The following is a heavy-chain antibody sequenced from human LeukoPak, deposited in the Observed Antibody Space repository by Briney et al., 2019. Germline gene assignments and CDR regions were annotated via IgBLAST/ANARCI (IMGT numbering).Heavy chain of an antibody. CDR2: IYYSGST. D-gene: IGHD3-3*01. CDR1: GGSISSYY. J-gene: IGHJ3*02. Sequence: SKTLSLTCAVSGGSISSYYWSWIRQPPGKGLEWTGYIYYSGSTNYNPSLKSRVTISVDTSKNQFSLKLSSVTAADTAVYYCARAIFGVVDAFDIWGQGTMVTVSS. CDR3: ARAIFGVVDAFDI. V-gene: IGHV4-59*01.